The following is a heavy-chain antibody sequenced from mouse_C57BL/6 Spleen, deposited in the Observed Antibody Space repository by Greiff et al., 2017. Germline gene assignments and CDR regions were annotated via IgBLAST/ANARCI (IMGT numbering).Heavy chain of an antibody. V-gene: IGHV1-59*01. CDR3: ARSYDLAWFAY. J-gene: IGHJ3*01. Sequence: QVQLQQSGAELVRPGTSVKLSCKASGYTFTSYWMHWVKQRPGQGLEWIGVIDPSDSYTNYNQKFKGKATLTVDTSSSTAYMQLSSLTSEDSAVYYCARSYDLAWFAYWGQGTLVTVSA. CDR1: GYTFTSYW. D-gene: IGHD2-3*01. CDR2: IDPSDSYT.